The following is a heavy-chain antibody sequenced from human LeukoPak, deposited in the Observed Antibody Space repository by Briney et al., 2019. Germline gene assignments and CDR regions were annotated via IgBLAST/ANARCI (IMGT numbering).Heavy chain of an antibody. CDR3: ARDREAVDTAMVPGY. J-gene: IGHJ4*02. CDR1: GYTFTGYY. D-gene: IGHD5-18*01. CDR2: INPNSGGT. V-gene: IGHV1-2*02. Sequence: ASVKVSCKASGYTFTGYYMHWVRQAPGQGLEWMGWINPNSGGTNYAQKFQARVTMTRDTSISTAYMELSRLRSDDTAVYYCARDREAVDTAMVPGYWGQGTLVTVSS.